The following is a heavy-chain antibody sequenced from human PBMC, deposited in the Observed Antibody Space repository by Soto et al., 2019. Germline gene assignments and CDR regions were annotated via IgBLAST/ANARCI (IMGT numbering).Heavy chain of an antibody. J-gene: IGHJ5*02. D-gene: IGHD3-22*01. Sequence: GGSLRLSCAASGFTFSSYGMHWVRQAPGKGLEWVAVIWYDGSNKYYADSVKGRFTISRDNSKNTLYLQMNSLRAEDTAVYYCARGYYYDTVPDPWGQGTLVTVSS. CDR2: IWYDGSNK. V-gene: IGHV3-33*01. CDR3: ARGYYYDTVPDP. CDR1: GFTFSSYG.